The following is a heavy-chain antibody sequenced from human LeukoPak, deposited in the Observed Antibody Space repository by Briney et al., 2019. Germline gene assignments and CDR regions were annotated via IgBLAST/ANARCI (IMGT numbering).Heavy chain of an antibody. V-gene: IGHV4-38-2*02. CDR2: IYHSGST. CDR3: ARDGTLGLDY. J-gene: IGHJ4*02. Sequence: SETLSLTCTVSGYSISSGYYWGWIRQPPGKGLEWIGSIYHSGSTNYNPSLKSRVTISVDKSKNQFSLKLSSVTAADTAVYYCARDGTLGLDYWGQGTLVTVSS. CDR1: GYSISSGYY. D-gene: IGHD7-27*01.